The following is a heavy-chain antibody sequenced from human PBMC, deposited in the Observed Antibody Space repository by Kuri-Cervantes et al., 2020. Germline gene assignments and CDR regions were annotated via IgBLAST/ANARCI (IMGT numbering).Heavy chain of an antibody. CDR2: ISSSSSYI. J-gene: IGHJ6*02. V-gene: IGHV3-21*01. CDR1: GFTFSSYS. Sequence: GGSLRLSCAASGFTFSSYSMNWVRQAPGKGLEWVSSISSSSSYIYYADSVKGRFTISRDNAKNSLYLQMNSLRAEDTAVYYCAREGGYGDYIRDYGMDVWGQGTTVTVSS. CDR3: AREGGYGDYIRDYGMDV. D-gene: IGHD4-17*01.